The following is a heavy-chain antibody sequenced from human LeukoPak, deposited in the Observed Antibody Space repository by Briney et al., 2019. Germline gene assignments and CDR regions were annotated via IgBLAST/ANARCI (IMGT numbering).Heavy chain of an antibody. Sequence: GGSLKLSCAASGFTFSVSAMYWVRQASGKGLEWVGRIRNKANNYATAYAASLKGRFTISRDDSRNTAYLQMNSLETEDTAMYYCTYTSSSGVVYWGQGTLVTVSS. CDR2: IRNKANNYAT. CDR3: TYTSSSGVVY. D-gene: IGHD6-6*01. V-gene: IGHV3-73*01. J-gene: IGHJ4*02. CDR1: GFTFSVSA.